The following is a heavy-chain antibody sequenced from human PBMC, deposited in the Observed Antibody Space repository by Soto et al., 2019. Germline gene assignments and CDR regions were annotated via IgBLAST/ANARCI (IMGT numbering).Heavy chain of an antibody. CDR3: AHRHNSGRYDAFAI. CDR2: IYWNDDK. Sequence: SGPTLVNPTQTLTLTCTFSGFSLDTSGERVAWIRQPPGKALEWLALIYWNDDKRYSPSLKSRLTITKDTSKNQVVLTMTNIDPVDTATYYCAHRHNSGRYDAFAIWGQGTIVTVSS. V-gene: IGHV2-5*01. CDR1: GFSLDTSGER. D-gene: IGHD6-19*01. J-gene: IGHJ3*02.